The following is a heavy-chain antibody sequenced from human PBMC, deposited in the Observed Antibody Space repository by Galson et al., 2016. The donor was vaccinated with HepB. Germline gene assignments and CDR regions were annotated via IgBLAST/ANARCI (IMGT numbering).Heavy chain of an antibody. J-gene: IGHJ4*02. D-gene: IGHD3-16*01. CDR3: VRGFGIVSTPDDDL. V-gene: IGHV3-23*01. Sequence: SLRLSCAASGFTLRRYAMSWVRQAPGKGLEWVAGIRSDDRTYYVASVKGRFTISRDNSKNTVYLQMNSLRGEDTAVYYCVRGFGIVSTPDDDLWGPGSLITVSS. CDR1: GFTLRRYA. CDR2: IRSDDRT.